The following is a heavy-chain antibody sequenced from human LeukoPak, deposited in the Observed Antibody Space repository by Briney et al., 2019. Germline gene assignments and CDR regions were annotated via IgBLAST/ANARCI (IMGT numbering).Heavy chain of an antibody. D-gene: IGHD2-15*01. CDR1: GFTFVTYS. J-gene: IGHJ6*01. Sequence: GGSLRLSCAASGFTFVTYSMSWVRQAPGKGLEWVEIISGSGVSTFYADSVRGRFTISRDSSKNTLYLHMNSLRAEDTALYYCARASSGGRRSGLDVWGQGTTVTVSS. CDR2: ISGSGVST. CDR3: ARASSGGRRSGLDV. V-gene: IGHV3-23*01.